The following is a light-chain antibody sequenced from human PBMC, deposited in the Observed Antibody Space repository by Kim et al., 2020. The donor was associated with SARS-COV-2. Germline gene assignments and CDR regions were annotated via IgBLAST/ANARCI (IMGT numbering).Light chain of an antibody. CDR1: RSVSSN. V-gene: IGKV3-15*01. CDR2: GTS. Sequence: EIVMTQSPATLSVSPGGRATLSCRASRSVSSNLAWYQHKPGQAPRVLIYGTSTRATGIPARFSGSGSGTEFTLTISSLQSGDSAVYYCHQYNTWPPGTFGQGTKVDI. CDR3: HQYNTWPPGT. J-gene: IGKJ2*01.